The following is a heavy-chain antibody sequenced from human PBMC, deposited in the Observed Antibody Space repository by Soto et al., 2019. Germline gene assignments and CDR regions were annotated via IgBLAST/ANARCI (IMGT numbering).Heavy chain of an antibody. D-gene: IGHD3-10*01. CDR2: INHSGST. V-gene: IGHV4-34*01. Sequence: SETLSLTCAVYGGSFSGYYWSWIRQPPGKGLEWIGEINHSGSTNYNPSLKSRVTISVDTSKNQFSLKLSSVTAADTAVYYCARTPRLSEQMVRGRPRSKYNWFDPWGQGTLVTVSS. J-gene: IGHJ5*02. CDR3: ARTPRLSEQMVRGRPRSKYNWFDP. CDR1: GGSFSGYY.